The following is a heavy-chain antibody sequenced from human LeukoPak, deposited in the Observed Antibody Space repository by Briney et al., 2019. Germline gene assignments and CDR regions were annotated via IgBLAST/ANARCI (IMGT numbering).Heavy chain of an antibody. CDR2: INHSGST. CDR3: ARRGYYDSSGYRNAFDI. J-gene: IGHJ3*02. V-gene: IGHV4-34*01. D-gene: IGHD3-22*01. Sequence: KSSETLSLTCAVYGGSFSGYYWSWIRQPPGKGLEWIGEINHSGSTNYNPSLKSRVTISVDTSKNQFSLKLSSVTAADTAVYYCARRGYYDSSGYRNAFDIWGQGTMVTVSS. CDR1: GGSFSGYY.